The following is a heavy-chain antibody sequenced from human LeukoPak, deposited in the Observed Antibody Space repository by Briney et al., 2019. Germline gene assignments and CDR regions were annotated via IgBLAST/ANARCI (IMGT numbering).Heavy chain of an antibody. CDR1: GFTFSSYA. CDR3: ARADSQGNWYFDL. J-gene: IGHJ2*01. Sequence: AGGSLRLSCAASGFTFSSYAMSWVRQAPGKGLEWVSAISGSGGSTYYADSVKGRFTISRHDSENTLYLQMNSLRPEDTAVYYCARADSQGNWYFDLWGRGTLVAVSS. V-gene: IGHV3-23*01. D-gene: IGHD3-10*01. CDR2: ISGSGGST.